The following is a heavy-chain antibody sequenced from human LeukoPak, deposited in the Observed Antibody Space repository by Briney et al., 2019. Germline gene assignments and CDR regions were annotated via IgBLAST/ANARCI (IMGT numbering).Heavy chain of an antibody. D-gene: IGHD3-10*01. V-gene: IGHV3-9*01. CDR2: ISWNSGSI. J-gene: IGHJ4*02. CDR1: GFTFDDYA. Sequence: GRSLRLSCAASGFTFDDYAMHWVRQAPGKGLEWVSGISWNSGSIGYADSVKGRFTISRDNAKNSLYLQMNSLRAEDTALYYCAKDKDYYGSGSPFDYWGQGTLVTVSS. CDR3: AKDKDYYGSGSPFDY.